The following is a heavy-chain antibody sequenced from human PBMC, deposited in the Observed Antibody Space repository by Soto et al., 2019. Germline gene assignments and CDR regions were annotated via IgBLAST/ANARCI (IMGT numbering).Heavy chain of an antibody. CDR1: GYTFNRYY. CDR3: ARNRRAYCGGDCPWGS. J-gene: IGHJ5*02. Sequence: ASVKVSCKASGYTFNRYYIHWVRQAPGQGLEWMGWIDPNVGNTKHAQNFQGRVTMTWDTSTTTASMELSGLTSDDTAVYFCARNRRAYCGGDCPWGSWGQGTQVTVSS. D-gene: IGHD2-21*02. V-gene: IGHV1-2*02. CDR2: IDPNVGNT.